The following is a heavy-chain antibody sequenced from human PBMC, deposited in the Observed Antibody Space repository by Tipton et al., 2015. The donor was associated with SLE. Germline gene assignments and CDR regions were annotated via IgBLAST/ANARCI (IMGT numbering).Heavy chain of an antibody. D-gene: IGHD6-25*01. CDR3: AKGKGPQRHYFDH. J-gene: IGHJ4*02. CDR1: GFTFTTYW. Sequence: GSLRLSCAASGFTFTTYWMHWVRQAPGKGLEWVSEIRTRSGNTFYSDSVKGRFAVSRDNSKNTLYLQMNSLRAEDTAIYYCAKGKGPQRHYFDHCGQGTLVTVSS. CDR2: IRTRSGNT. V-gene: IGHV3-23*01.